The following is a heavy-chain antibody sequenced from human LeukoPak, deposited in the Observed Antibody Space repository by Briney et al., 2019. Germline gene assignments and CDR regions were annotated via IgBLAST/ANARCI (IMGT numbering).Heavy chain of an antibody. J-gene: IGHJ4*02. CDR2: ISAYNGNT. V-gene: IGHV1-18*01. D-gene: IGHD2-2*01. Sequence: ASVNVSCKASGYTFTSYGISWVRQAPGQGLEWMGWISAYNGNTNYAQKLRGRVTMTTDTSTSTAYMELRSLRSDDTAVYYCARDSVPNGYCSSTSCYLGFDYWGQGTLVTVSS. CDR3: ARDSVPNGYCSSTSCYLGFDY. CDR1: GYTFTSYG.